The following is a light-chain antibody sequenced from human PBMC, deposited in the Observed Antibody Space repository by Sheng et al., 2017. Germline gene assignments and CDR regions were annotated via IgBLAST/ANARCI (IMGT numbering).Light chain of an antibody. J-gene: IGLJ2*01. CDR1: DIGTER. V-gene: IGLV3-21*02. Sequence: SYVLTQPPSVSVAPGQTASIPCGGXDIGTERVHWYQQKPGQAPVLVVYDTDVRPSGIPERFLWLQLWEHGTLTISRVEAANEADYYCQVWDSSRDHWIFGGGTRLTVL. CDR3: QVWDSSRDHWI. CDR2: DTD.